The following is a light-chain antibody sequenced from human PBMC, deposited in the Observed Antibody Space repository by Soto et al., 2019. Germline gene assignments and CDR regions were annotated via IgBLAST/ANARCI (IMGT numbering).Light chain of an antibody. CDR3: QKYNSVPWT. J-gene: IGKJ1*01. CDR1: QGIRNY. CDR2: AAS. V-gene: IGKV1-27*01. Sequence: DIQMTQSPSSLSASVGDRVTITCRASQGIRNYLAWYQQKPGKVPKLLIYAASTLQSGVPSRFSGSGSGTDFTLTISSLQPEYVATYYCQKYNSVPWTFGQGTKVEIK.